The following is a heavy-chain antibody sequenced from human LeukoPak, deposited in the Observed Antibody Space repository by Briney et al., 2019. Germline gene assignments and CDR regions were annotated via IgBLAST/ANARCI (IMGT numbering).Heavy chain of an antibody. J-gene: IGHJ4*02. CDR2: IYTSGST. CDR3: ARGGSGYSFLRVDY. D-gene: IGHD3-22*01. CDR1: GGSISSYY. Sequence: SETLSLTCSVSGGSISSYYWSWIRQPPGKGLEWIGYIYTSGSTNYNPSFKSRVTISADTSKNQFSLKLSSVTAADTAVYYCARGGSGYSFLRVDYWGQGTLVIVSS. V-gene: IGHV4-4*09.